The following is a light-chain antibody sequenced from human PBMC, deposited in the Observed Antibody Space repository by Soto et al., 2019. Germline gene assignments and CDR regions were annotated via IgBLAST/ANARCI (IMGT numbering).Light chain of an antibody. CDR1: QSVSSN. CDR2: GAS. Sequence: EIVMTQSPATLSVSPGERATLSCGASQSVSSNLAWYQQKPGQAPRLLIYGASTRATSIPARFSGSKSATDFTLTISSLQPEDIAVYYRQKYNNRPPWTFGQGTKVHIK. CDR3: QKYNNRPPWT. J-gene: IGKJ1*01. V-gene: IGKV3-15*01.